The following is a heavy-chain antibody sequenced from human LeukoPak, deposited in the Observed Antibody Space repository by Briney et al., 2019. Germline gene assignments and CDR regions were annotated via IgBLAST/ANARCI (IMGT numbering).Heavy chain of an antibody. J-gene: IGHJ3*02. CDR1: GFRFTNYW. V-gene: IGHV5-51*01. CDR3: ARPPHCSGGSCYFIDAFDI. D-gene: IGHD2-15*01. Sequence: GESLKISCKGFGFRFTNYWIAWVRQMPGKGLEWMGIIYPGGSDTRYSPSFQGQVTISADKSISTAYLQWSSLKAPDTAMYYCARPPHCSGGSCYFIDAFDIWGQGTMVTVSS. CDR2: IYPGGSDT.